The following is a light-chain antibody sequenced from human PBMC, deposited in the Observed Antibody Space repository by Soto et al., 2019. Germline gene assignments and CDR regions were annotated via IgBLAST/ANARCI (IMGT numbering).Light chain of an antibody. CDR2: EVS. CDR1: SSDVGGYNY. J-gene: IGLJ1*01. Sequence: QSALTKPASVSGSPGQSITISCTGTSSDVGGYNYVSWYQQHPGKAPKLMIYEVSNRPSGVSNRFSGSKSGNTASLTISGLQAEDEADYHCSSYTSSSTYVFGAGTKVTVL. CDR3: SSYTSSSTYV. V-gene: IGLV2-14*01.